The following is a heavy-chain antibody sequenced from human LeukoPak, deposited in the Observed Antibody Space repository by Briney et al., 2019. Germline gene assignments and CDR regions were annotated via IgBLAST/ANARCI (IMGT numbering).Heavy chain of an antibody. J-gene: IGHJ4*02. V-gene: IGHV1-46*01. CDR2: INPSGGST. D-gene: IGHD4-17*01. Sequence: GASVKVSCKASGYTFTSYYMHWVRQAPGQGLEWMGIINPSGGSTSYAQKFQGRVTMTTDTSTSTAYMELRSLRSDDTAVYYCARAPPYYGDSGDYWGQGTLVTVSS. CDR1: GYTFTSYY. CDR3: ARAPPYYGDSGDY.